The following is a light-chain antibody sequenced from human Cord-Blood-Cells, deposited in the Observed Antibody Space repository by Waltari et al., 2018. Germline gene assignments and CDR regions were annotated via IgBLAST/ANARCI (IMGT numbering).Light chain of an antibody. J-gene: IGKJ2*01. CDR1: QDISNY. V-gene: IGKV1-33*01. CDR2: EAS. CDR3: QQYDNLPYT. Sequence: DIQMTQSPSSLSASVGDRVTITCQASQDISNYLNLYQQKPGKAPKLLIYEASNLETGVPSRFSGSGSGTYFTFTISSLQPEDIATYYCQQYDNLPYTFGHGTKLEIK.